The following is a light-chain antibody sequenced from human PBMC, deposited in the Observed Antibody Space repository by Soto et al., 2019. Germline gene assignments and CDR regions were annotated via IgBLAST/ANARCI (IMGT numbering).Light chain of an antibody. CDR3: QKYNSAPVT. J-gene: IGKJ1*01. Sequence: EIVLTQSPATLSLSPGERATLSCRASQSVSSYLAWYQQKPGQAPRLLIYDASNRATCIPARFSGSGSGTDFTLTISSLQPEDVATYYCQKYNSAPVTFGQGTKVDIK. CDR1: QSVSSY. V-gene: IGKV3-11*01. CDR2: DAS.